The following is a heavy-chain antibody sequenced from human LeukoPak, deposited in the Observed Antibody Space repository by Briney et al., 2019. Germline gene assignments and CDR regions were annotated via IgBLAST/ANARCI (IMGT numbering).Heavy chain of an antibody. J-gene: IGHJ4*02. V-gene: IGHV1-18*01. CDR2: ISAYNGNT. Sequence: ASVKVSCKASGYTFTSYGISWVRQAPGQGLEWMGWISAYNGNTNYAQKLQGRVTMTTDTSTSTAYMELRSLRSDDTAVYYCARDRGGYDFWSGYFYYFDYWGQGTLVTVSS. CDR3: ARDRGGYDFWSGYFYYFDY. CDR1: GYTFTSYG. D-gene: IGHD3-3*01.